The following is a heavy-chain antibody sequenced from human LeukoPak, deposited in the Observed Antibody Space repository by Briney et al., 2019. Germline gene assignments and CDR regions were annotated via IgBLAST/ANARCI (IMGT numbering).Heavy chain of an antibody. V-gene: IGHV3-33*08. D-gene: IGHD3-22*01. CDR3: AREQWLSYYFDY. J-gene: IGHJ4*02. CDR2: IWYDGSNK. Sequence: GSLRLSCVASGFIFSTYDMYWVRQAPGKGLEWVAVIWYDGSNKYYADSVKGRFTISRDNSKNTLYLQMNSLRAEDTAVYYCAREQWLSYYFDYWGQGTLVTVSS. CDR1: GFIFSTYD.